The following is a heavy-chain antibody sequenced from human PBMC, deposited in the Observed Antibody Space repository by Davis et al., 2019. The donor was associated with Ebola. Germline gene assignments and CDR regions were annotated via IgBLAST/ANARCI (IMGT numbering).Heavy chain of an antibody. Sequence: PGGSLRLSCAASGFTFSSYAMSWVRQAPGKGLEWVSAISGSGGSTHYADSVKGRFTISRDNSKNTLYLQMNSLRAEDTAVYYCAKDLKGAAVATYAAFDIWGQGTMVTVSS. V-gene: IGHV3-23*01. CDR3: AKDLKGAAVATYAAFDI. J-gene: IGHJ3*02. CDR1: GFTFSSYA. CDR2: ISGSGGST. D-gene: IGHD6-19*01.